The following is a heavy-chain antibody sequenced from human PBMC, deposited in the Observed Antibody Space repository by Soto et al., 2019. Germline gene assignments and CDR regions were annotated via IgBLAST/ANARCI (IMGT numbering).Heavy chain of an antibody. CDR2: ISSSSSTI. D-gene: IGHD4-4*01. Sequence: GGSLRLSCAASGFTFSSYSMNWVRQAPGKGLEWVSYISSSSSTIYYADSVKGRFTISRDNAKNSLYLQMNSLRDEDTAVYYCARDMTKVTIIPYYFDYWGQGTLVTVSS. CDR3: ARDMTKVTIIPYYFDY. V-gene: IGHV3-48*02. J-gene: IGHJ4*02. CDR1: GFTFSSYS.